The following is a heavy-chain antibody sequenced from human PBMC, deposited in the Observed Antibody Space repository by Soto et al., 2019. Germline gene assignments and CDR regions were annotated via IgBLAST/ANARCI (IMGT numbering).Heavy chain of an antibody. Sequence: ASVKVSCKASGYTFTSYYINWVRQATGQGLEWMGWMNPNSGNTGYAQKFQGRVTMTRNTSISTAYMELSSLRSEDTAVYYCARGRHFDWLLRVYYYYYMDVWGKGTTVTVSS. J-gene: IGHJ6*03. CDR1: GYTFTSYY. D-gene: IGHD3-9*01. CDR2: MNPNSGNT. V-gene: IGHV1-8*01. CDR3: ARGRHFDWLLRVYYYYYMDV.